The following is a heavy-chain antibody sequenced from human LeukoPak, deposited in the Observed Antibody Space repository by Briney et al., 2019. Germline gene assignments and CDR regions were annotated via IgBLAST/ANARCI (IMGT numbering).Heavy chain of an antibody. CDR2: ISGSGGST. CDR3: AKVAVWFGDKYFDY. D-gene: IGHD3-10*01. CDR1: GFTVSSNY. V-gene: IGHV3-23*01. J-gene: IGHJ4*02. Sequence: PGGSLRLSCAASGFTVSSNYMNWVRQAPGKGLEWVSAISGSGGSTYYADSVKGRFTISRDNSKNTLYLQMNSLRAEDTAVYYCAKVAVWFGDKYFDYWGQGTLVTVSS.